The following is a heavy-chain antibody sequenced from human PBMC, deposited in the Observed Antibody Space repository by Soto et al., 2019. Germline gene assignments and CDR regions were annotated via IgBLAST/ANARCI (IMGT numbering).Heavy chain of an antibody. Sequence: ASVKVSCKASGYTFTSYGISWVRQAPGQGLEWMGWISAYNGNTNYAQKLQGRVTMTTDTSTSTAYMELRSLRSDDTAVYYCAREVTTVVGPNWFDPWGQGTLVTVSS. CDR2: ISAYNGNT. V-gene: IGHV1-18*01. J-gene: IGHJ5*02. CDR1: GYTFTSYG. D-gene: IGHD4-4*01. CDR3: AREVTTVVGPNWFDP.